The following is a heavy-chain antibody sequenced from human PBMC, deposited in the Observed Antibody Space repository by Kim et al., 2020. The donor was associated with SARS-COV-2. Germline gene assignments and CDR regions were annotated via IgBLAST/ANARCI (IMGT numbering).Heavy chain of an antibody. V-gene: IGHV3-11*06. D-gene: IGHD2-2*01. Sequence: GRFTISRDNAKNSLYLQMNSLRAEDTAVYYCARVPLRYCSSTSCQTPVDPWGQGTLVTVSS. J-gene: IGHJ5*02. CDR3: ARVPLRYCSSTSCQTPVDP.